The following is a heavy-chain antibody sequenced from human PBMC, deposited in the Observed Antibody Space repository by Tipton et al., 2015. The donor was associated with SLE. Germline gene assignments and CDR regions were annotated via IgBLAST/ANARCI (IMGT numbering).Heavy chain of an antibody. D-gene: IGHD6-19*01. CDR2: INYSGST. CDR3: ARLGRVAEAGNYGYHSMDV. V-gene: IGHV4-59*11. J-gene: IGHJ6*02. CDR1: GGSISSHY. Sequence: TLSLTCTVSGGSISSHYLSWIRRPPGKALEWIAYINYSGSTNYNPSLNSRVTMSVDTSKNQFSLKLSSVTAADTAVYYCARLGRVAEAGNYGYHSMDVWGQGTTVTVSS.